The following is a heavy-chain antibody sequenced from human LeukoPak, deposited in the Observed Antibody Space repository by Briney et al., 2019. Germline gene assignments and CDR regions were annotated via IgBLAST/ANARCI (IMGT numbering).Heavy chain of an antibody. D-gene: IGHD3-3*01. CDR3: ARPPYYDFWSGGGGHAFDI. CDR1: GFTFTNYW. V-gene: IGHV3-74*01. J-gene: IGHJ3*02. Sequence: PGGSLRLSCAASGFTFTNYWMHWVRQAPGKGLVWVSRIDIDGTGTSYADSVKGRFTISRDNAKNTVSLQMNSLRAEDTAVYYCARPPYYDFWSGGGGHAFDIWGQGTMVTVSS. CDR2: IDIDGTGT.